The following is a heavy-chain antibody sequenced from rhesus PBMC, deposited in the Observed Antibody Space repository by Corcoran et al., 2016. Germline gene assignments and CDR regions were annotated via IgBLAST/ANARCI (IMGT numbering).Heavy chain of an antibody. V-gene: IGHV4-169*01. CDR1: GGSIRSSY. D-gene: IGHD3-16*01. Sequence: QLQLQESGPGLVKPSETLSVTCAVSGGSIRSSYWSWIRQAPGKGLEWIGYIYGGGSLTNYNPSLMGRVTLSLDPSRIQLSLKLRSVTTADTAVYYCARPYCYSGSYYYFDYWGQGFLVTVSS. CDR2: IYGGGSLT. J-gene: IGHJ4*01. CDR3: ARPYCYSGSYYYFDY.